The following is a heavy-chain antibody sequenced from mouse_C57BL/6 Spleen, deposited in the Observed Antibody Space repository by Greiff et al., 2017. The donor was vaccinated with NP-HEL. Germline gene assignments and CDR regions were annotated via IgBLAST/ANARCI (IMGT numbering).Heavy chain of an antibody. D-gene: IGHD2-4*01. CDR2: IHPNSGST. CDR1: GYTFTSYW. Sequence: VQLQQPGAELVKPGASVKLSCKASGYTFTSYWMHWVKQRPGQGLEWIGMIHPNSGSTNYNEKFKSKATLTVDKSSSTAYMQLSSLTSEDSAVYYCARGYDYDVDFDYWGQGTTLTVSS. J-gene: IGHJ2*01. CDR3: ARGYDYDVDFDY. V-gene: IGHV1-64*01.